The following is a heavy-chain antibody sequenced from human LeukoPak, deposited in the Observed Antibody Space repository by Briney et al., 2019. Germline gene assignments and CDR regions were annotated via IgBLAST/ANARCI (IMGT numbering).Heavy chain of an antibody. CDR3: ARHLGLRGVTKWFDP. J-gene: IGHJ5*02. D-gene: IGHD3-10*01. CDR2: IDPSGSST. Sequence: ASVNLSCKASAYTFNSYLVHWVRHPPGQGLEWMGIIDPSGSSTSYAQTFQGRVIMTRDTSTSTLYMQLSSLRSDDTVVYYCARHLGLRGVTKWFDPWGQGTLVSVSS. CDR1: AYTFNSYL. V-gene: IGHV1-46*02.